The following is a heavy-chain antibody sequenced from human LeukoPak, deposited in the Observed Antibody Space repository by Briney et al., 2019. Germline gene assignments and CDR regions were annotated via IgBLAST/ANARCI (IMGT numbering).Heavy chain of an antibody. J-gene: IGHJ6*03. D-gene: IGHD3-10*01. CDR1: GYTLTELS. CDR3: ATTSYKRYYYYMDV. V-gene: IGHV1-24*01. CDR2: FDPEDGET. Sequence: ASVKVSCKVSGYTLTELSMHWVRQAPGKGLEWMGGFDPEDGETIYAQKFQGRVTMTEDTSTDTAYMELSSLRSEDTAVYYCATTSYKRYYYYMDVWGKGTTVTVSS.